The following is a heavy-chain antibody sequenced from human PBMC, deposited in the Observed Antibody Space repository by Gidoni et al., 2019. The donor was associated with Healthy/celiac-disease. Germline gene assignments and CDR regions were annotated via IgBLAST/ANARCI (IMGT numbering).Heavy chain of an antibody. CDR1: GFTFSSYR. D-gene: IGHD3-22*01. CDR3: ARDRESYYDSSGQSGYYYGMDV. V-gene: IGHV3-21*01. Sequence: EVQLVESGGGLVKPGGSLRLSCAASGFTFSSYRMNWVRQAPGKGLAWVSSISSSSSYIYYADSVKGRFTISRDNAKNSLYLQMNSLRAEDTAVYYCARDRESYYDSSGQSGYYYGMDVWGQGTTVTVSS. CDR2: ISSSSSYI. J-gene: IGHJ6*02.